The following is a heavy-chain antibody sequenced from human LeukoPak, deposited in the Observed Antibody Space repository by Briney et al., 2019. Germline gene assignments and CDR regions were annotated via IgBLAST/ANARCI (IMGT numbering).Heavy chain of an antibody. Sequence: PSETLSLTCTVSGGSISSSSYYWGWIRQPPGKGLEWIGSIYYSGSTYYNPSLKSRVTVSVDTSKNQFSLKLSSVTAADMAVYYCAVRQAYFTMVRGVISHWGQGTLVTVSS. D-gene: IGHD3-10*01. CDR3: AVRQAYFTMVRGVISH. V-gene: IGHV4-39*07. CDR2: IYYSGST. J-gene: IGHJ4*02. CDR1: GGSISSSSYY.